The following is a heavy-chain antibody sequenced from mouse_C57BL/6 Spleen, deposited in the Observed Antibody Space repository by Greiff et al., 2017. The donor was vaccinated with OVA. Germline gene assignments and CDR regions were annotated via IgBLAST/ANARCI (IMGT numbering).Heavy chain of an antibody. CDR2: ISSGSSTI. CDR1: GFTFSDYG. V-gene: IGHV5-17*01. Sequence: EVQLQQSGGGLVKPGGSLKLSCAASGFTFSDYGMHWVRQAPEKGLEWVAYISSGSSTIYYADTVKGRFTISIDNAKNTLFLQLTSLRSEDTAMYYCARDCAGYDYWGQGTTLTVSS. D-gene: IGHD2-2*01. CDR3: ARDCAGYDY. J-gene: IGHJ2*01.